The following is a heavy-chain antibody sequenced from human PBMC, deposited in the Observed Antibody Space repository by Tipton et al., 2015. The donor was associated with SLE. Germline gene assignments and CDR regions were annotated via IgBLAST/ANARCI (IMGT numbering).Heavy chain of an antibody. CDR1: SASISSYF. CDR3: AKDSGDYDFGQDP. V-gene: IGHV4-59*12. D-gene: IGHD3-3*01. Sequence: TLSLTCTVSSASISSYFWSWIRQPPGKRLESIGYIYYSGSTNYNPSLRSRVTISVDTSKNQFSLKLSSVTAADTAVYYCAKDSGDYDFGQDPWGRGTLVTVSS. CDR2: IYYSGST. J-gene: IGHJ5*02.